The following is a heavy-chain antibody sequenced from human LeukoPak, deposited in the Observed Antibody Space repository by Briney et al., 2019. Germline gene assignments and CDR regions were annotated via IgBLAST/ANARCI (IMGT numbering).Heavy chain of an antibody. D-gene: IGHD4-17*01. V-gene: IGHV7-4-1*02. CDR2: INTNTENP. CDR1: GYTFTSYA. CDR3: ARSIEASGGYGDLNWFDP. Sequence: GASVKVSCKASGYTFTSYAMNWVRQAPGQGLEWMGWINTNTENPTYAQGFTGRFVLSLDTSVSTAYLQISSLKAEDTAVYYCARSIEASGGYGDLNWFDPWGQGTLVTVSS. J-gene: IGHJ5*02.